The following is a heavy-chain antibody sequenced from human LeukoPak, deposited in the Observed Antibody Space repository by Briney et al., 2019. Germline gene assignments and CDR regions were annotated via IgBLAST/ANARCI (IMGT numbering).Heavy chain of an antibody. J-gene: IGHJ4*02. CDR2: INAGNGNT. V-gene: IGHV1-3*01. CDR3: ARVLWGSYRPFDY. D-gene: IGHD3-16*02. Sequence: ASVKVSSKASGYTFTSYAMHWVRQAPGQRLEWMGWINAGNGNTKYSQKFQGRVTITRDTSASTAYMELSSLRSEDTAVYYCARVLWGSYRPFDYWGQGTLVTVSS. CDR1: GYTFTSYA.